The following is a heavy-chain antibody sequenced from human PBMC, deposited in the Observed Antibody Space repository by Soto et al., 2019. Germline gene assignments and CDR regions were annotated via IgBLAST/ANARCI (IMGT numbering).Heavy chain of an antibody. CDR3: ARGGTYGSGSYKYFDS. CDR1: GGSISSSNW. J-gene: IGHJ4*02. CDR2: IYHSGIT. Sequence: PSETLSLTCAVSGGSISSSNWWNWVRQPPGKGLEWIGKIYHSGITDYNPSLKNRVTISLDKSKNQFSLMLSSVTAADTAVYYCARGGTYGSGSYKYFDSWGQGTLVTSPQ. V-gene: IGHV4-4*02. D-gene: IGHD3-10*01.